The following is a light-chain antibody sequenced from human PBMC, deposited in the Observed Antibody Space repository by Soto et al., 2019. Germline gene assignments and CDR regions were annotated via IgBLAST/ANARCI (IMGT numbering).Light chain of an antibody. CDR3: QQRRIWPPLT. J-gene: IGKJ4*01. CDR1: QSVSIY. CDR2: DAS. Sequence: EIVLTQSPATLSLSPGERATLSCRASQSVSIYLAWFQQKPGQAPRLLIYDASNRATGIPARFSGSGSGTEFTLTISSLEPEDFAVYYCQQRRIWPPLTFGGGTKVEIK. V-gene: IGKV3-11*01.